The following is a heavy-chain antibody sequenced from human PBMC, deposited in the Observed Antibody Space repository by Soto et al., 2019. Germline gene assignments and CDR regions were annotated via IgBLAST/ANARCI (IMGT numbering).Heavy chain of an antibody. CDR1: GGTFSKDA. Sequence: QVQLVQSGAEVKKPGSSVTVSCKTSGGTFSKDAINWVRQAPGQGLEWMGLLIPVFGSPIYAQKFQGRIRITADESKSPSFMDMSSLRSEDTAVYYCPRVLGYAFDPGKTRYYAMDVWGQGTTVSVSS. V-gene: IGHV1-69*01. CDR3: PRVLGYAFDPGKTRYYAMDV. D-gene: IGHD1-1*01. J-gene: IGHJ6*02. CDR2: LIPVFGSP.